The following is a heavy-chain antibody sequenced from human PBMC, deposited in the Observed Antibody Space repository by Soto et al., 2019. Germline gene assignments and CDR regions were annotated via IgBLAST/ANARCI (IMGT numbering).Heavy chain of an antibody. CDR3: ARDRGQQLVLSYDAFDI. CDR2: IYYTGST. V-gene: IGHV4-59*01. J-gene: IGHJ3*02. CDR1: GGSISSYF. Sequence: SETLSLTCTVSGGSISSYFWSWIRQSPGKGLEWIGYIYYTGSTNYNPSLKSRVTISVDTSKNQFSLKLSSVTAADTAVYYCARDRGQQLVLSYDAFDIWGQGTMVTVS. D-gene: IGHD6-13*01.